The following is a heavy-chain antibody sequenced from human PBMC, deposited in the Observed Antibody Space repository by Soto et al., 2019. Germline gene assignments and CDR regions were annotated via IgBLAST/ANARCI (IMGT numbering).Heavy chain of an antibody. CDR1: GDSVSSNSAA. CDR3: ARGIAAAGTANFFKEY. V-gene: IGHV6-1*01. J-gene: IGHJ4*02. Sequence: SQTLSLTCAISGDSVSSNSAAWNWIRQSPSRGLEWLGRTYYRSKWYNDYAVSVKSRITINPDKSTSTAYMELSSLRSEDTAVYYCARGIAAAGTANFFKEYWGQGTLVTVSS. CDR2: TYYRSKWYN. D-gene: IGHD6-13*01.